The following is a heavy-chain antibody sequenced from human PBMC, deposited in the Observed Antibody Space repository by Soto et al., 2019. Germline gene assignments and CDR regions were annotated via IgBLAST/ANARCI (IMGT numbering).Heavy chain of an antibody. CDR2: IDPGDSYT. J-gene: IGHJ6*02. V-gene: IGHV5-10-1*01. D-gene: IGHD3-22*01. Sequence: GESLKISCKGSGYSFTIYWISWVRQMPGKGLEWMGRIDPGDSYTNYSPSFQGHVTIPADKSISTAYLQWSSLKASDTAMYYCARHGGGYDSSGYYSGVSDYYYYYGMDVWGQGTTVTVSS. CDR1: GYSFTIYW. CDR3: ARHGGGYDSSGYYSGVSDYYYYYGMDV.